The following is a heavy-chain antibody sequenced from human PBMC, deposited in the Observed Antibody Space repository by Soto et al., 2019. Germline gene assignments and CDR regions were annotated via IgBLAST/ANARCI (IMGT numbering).Heavy chain of an antibody. D-gene: IGHD3-22*01. CDR3: ASHSSDYYDSSGSFDY. CDR1: GGSISSSSYY. V-gene: IGHV4-39*01. Sequence: SETLSLTCTVSGGSISSSSYYWGWIRQPPGKGLEWIGSIYYSGSTYYNPSLKSRVTISVDTPKNQFSLKLSSVTAADTAVYYCASHSSDYYDSSGSFDYWGQGTLVTVSS. CDR2: IYYSGST. J-gene: IGHJ4*02.